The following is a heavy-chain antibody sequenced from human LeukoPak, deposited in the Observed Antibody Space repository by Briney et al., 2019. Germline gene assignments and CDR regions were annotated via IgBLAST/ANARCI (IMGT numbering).Heavy chain of an antibody. Sequence: SGGSLRLSCAASGFTFSSYSMNWVRQAPGEGLEWVSSISSSSSYIYYADSVKGRFTISRDNAKNSLYLQMNSLRAEDTAVYYCAGLDRPRDWGQGTLVTVSS. CDR3: AGLDRPRD. J-gene: IGHJ4*02. CDR2: ISSSSSYI. CDR1: GFTFSSYS. D-gene: IGHD1-1*01. V-gene: IGHV3-21*01.